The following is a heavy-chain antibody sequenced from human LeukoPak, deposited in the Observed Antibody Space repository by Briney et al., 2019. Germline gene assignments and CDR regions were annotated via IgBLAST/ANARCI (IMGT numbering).Heavy chain of an antibody. Sequence: SVKVSCKASGGTFSSYAISWVRQAPGQGLEWMGRIIPILGIANYAQKFQGRVTITADKSTSTAYMELSSLRSEDTAVYYRARDEGRDGYNNDYWGQGTLVTVSS. V-gene: IGHV1-69*04. CDR1: GGTFSSYA. D-gene: IGHD5-24*01. CDR3: ARDEGRDGYNNDY. J-gene: IGHJ4*02. CDR2: IIPILGIA.